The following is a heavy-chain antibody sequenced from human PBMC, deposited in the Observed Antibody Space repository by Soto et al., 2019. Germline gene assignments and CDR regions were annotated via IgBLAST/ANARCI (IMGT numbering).Heavy chain of an antibody. Sequence: KSSETLSLTCSVSGGSISNIHYYWGWIRQPPGKGLEWIGSIYYSGSAYYNPSLRRPVTISVDTSKNQFSLKLSSVTAADTAVYYCARHDLYNRSRLDPWGQGTLVTVSS. V-gene: IGHV4-39*01. CDR1: GGSISNIHYY. CDR3: ARHDLYNRSRLDP. CDR2: IYYSGSA. D-gene: IGHD1-20*01. J-gene: IGHJ5*02.